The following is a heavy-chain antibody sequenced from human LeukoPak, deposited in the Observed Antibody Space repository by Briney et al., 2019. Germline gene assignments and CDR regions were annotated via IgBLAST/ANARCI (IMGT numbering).Heavy chain of an antibody. CDR1: GFTFSNAW. V-gene: IGHV3-15*01. CDR2: IKSKTDGGTT. CDR3: TTEGYYYDSTSDY. J-gene: IGHJ4*02. D-gene: IGHD3-22*01. Sequence: GGSLRLSCAASGFTFSNAWMSWVRQAPGKGLEWVGRIKSKTDGGTTDYAAPVKGRFTISRDDSKNTLYLQMNSLKTEDTAVYYCTTEGYYYDSTSDYWGQGTLVTVSS.